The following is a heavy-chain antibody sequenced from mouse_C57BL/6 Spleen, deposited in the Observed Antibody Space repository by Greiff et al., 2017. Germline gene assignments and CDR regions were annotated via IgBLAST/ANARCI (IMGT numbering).Heavy chain of an antibody. CDR1: GFSLTSYG. V-gene: IGHV2-5*01. D-gene: IGHD2-5*01. CDR3: ATPYYSNYDWFAY. Sequence: VKVVESGPGLVQPSQSLSITCTVSGFSLTSYGVHWVRQSPGKGLEWLGVIWRGGSTDYNAAFMSRLSITKDNSKSQVFFKMNSLQADDTAIYYCATPYYSNYDWFAYWGQGTLVTVSA. J-gene: IGHJ3*01. CDR2: IWRGGST.